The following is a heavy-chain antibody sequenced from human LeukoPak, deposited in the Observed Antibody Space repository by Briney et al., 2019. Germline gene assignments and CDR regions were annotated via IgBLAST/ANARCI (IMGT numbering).Heavy chain of an antibody. V-gene: IGHV3-21*01. Sequence: GGSLRLSCAASGFTFSSYSMNWVRQAPGKGLEWVSSISSSSSYIYYADSVKGRFTISRDNAKNSLYLQMNSLRAEDTAVYYCARGTTVVEDAFDIWGQGTMVTVSS. CDR3: ARGTTVVEDAFDI. CDR1: GFTFSSYS. D-gene: IGHD4-23*01. CDR2: ISSSSSYI. J-gene: IGHJ3*02.